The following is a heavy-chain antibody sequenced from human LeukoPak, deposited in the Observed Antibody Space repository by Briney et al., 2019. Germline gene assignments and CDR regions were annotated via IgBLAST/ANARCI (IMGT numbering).Heavy chain of an antibody. CDR1: GGSISSSSYY. CDR2: IYYSGST. CDR3: ARSGIVGATSFDY. Sequence: SETLSLTCTVSGGSISSSSYYWGWIRQPPGKGLEWIGYIYYSGSTNYNPSLKSRVTISVDTSKDQFSLKLSSVTAADTAVYYCARSGIVGATSFDYWGQGTLVTVSS. V-gene: IGHV4-61*05. D-gene: IGHD1-26*01. J-gene: IGHJ4*02.